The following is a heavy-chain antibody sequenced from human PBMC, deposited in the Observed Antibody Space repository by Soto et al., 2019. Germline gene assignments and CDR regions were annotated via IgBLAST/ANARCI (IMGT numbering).Heavy chain of an antibody. V-gene: IGHV1-69*01. CDR1: GGTFSSYA. CDR2: IIPIFGTA. D-gene: IGHD5-18*01. Sequence: QVQLVQSGAEVKKPGSSVKVSCKASGGTFSSYAISWVRQAPGQGLEWMGGIIPIFGTANYAQKFQGRVTITADESTSTAYKELSSLRSEDTAVYYCARGPSKPYSYGYYFDYWGQGTLVTVSS. J-gene: IGHJ4*02. CDR3: ARGPSKPYSYGYYFDY.